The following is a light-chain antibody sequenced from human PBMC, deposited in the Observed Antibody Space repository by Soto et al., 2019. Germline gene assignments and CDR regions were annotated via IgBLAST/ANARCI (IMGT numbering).Light chain of an antibody. J-gene: IGLJ1*01. CDR2: EVT. CDR3: SSFSGSTSLYV. V-gene: IGLV2-14*01. Sequence: QSVLTQPASVSGSPGQSITISCTGTSGDVGGFNYVSWYQQLPGKAPKLLIYEVTRRPSGVSDRFSASKSGNTASLTISGLEAEDEADYYCSSFSGSTSLYVFGTGTKVTVL. CDR1: SGDVGGFNY.